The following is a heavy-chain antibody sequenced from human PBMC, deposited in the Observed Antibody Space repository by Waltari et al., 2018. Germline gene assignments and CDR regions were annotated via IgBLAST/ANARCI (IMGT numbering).Heavy chain of an antibody. CDR3: TTNPYYYDSSGYYGDY. Sequence: EVQLVESGGGLVKPGGSLRLSCAASGFTFSNAWMSWVRQDPGTGLEWVGRIKSKTDGGTTDYAAPVKGRFTISRDDSKNTLYLQMNSLKTEDTAVYYCTTNPYYYDSSGYYGDYWGQGTLVTVSS. D-gene: IGHD3-22*01. CDR2: IKSKTDGGTT. V-gene: IGHV3-15*01. J-gene: IGHJ4*02. CDR1: GFTFSNAW.